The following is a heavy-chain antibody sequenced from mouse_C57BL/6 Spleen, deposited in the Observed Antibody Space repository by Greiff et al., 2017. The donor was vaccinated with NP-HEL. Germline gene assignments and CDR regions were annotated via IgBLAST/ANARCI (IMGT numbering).Heavy chain of an antibody. CDR1: GYAFSSSW. Sequence: QVQLQQSGPELVKPGASVKISCKASGYAFSSSWMNWVKQRPGKGLEWIGRIYPGDGDTNYNGKFKGKATLTADKSSSTAYMQLSSLTSEDSAVYFCASDRLGYDGYFHAMDYWGQGTSVTVSS. V-gene: IGHV1-82*01. J-gene: IGHJ4*01. CDR3: ASDRLGYDGYFHAMDY. D-gene: IGHD2-3*01. CDR2: IYPGDGDT.